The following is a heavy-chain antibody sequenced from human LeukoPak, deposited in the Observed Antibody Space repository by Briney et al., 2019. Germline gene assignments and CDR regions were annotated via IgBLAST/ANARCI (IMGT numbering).Heavy chain of an antibody. CDR2: IWEDGTNI. CDR1: GFTSAIFG. D-gene: IGHD3-10*01. V-gene: IGHV3-33*01. J-gene: IGHJ3*02. CDR3: ARGPTLWFGELVSAFDI. Sequence: PGGSLTLFGAASGFTSAIFGGHWVRQAPGKGLEWVAAIWEDGTNIHCADSVKGRFTISRDNSKNTLYLQMNSLRAEDTAVYYCARGPTLWFGELVSAFDISGQGALFSVSS.